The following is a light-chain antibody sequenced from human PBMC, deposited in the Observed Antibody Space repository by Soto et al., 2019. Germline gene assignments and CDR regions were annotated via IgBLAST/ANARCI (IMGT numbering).Light chain of an antibody. CDR1: QSISTS. V-gene: IGKV1-5*03. Sequence: DMQMTQSPSTLSASIGDRVIITCRASQSISTSLAWYQQKPGKPPNLLIYKASTLKSGGPSRFSGSGSGTDFTLTISSLQPDDLATYYCQQHGGYSWTFGQGTKVEI. CDR2: KAS. J-gene: IGKJ1*01. CDR3: QQHGGYSWT.